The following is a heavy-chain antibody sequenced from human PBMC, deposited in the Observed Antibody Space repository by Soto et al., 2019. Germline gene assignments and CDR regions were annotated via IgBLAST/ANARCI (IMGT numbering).Heavy chain of an antibody. CDR2: ISAYNANT. CDR3: ARDYMYSSGRYAPDY. D-gene: IGHD6-19*01. Sequence: GASVKVSCKASGYSFTSYGVSWVRQAPGQGLEWMGWISAYNANTNYAQKLQGRVTMTTETSTSTAYMELRSLTPDDTAVYYCARDYMYSSGRYAPDYWGQGTLVTSPQ. CDR1: GYSFTSYG. J-gene: IGHJ4*02. V-gene: IGHV1-18*01.